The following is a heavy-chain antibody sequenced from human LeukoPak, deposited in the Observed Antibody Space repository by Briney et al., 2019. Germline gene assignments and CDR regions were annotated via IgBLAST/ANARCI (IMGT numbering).Heavy chain of an antibody. V-gene: IGHV4-61*02. CDR1: GDSISSGTYK. J-gene: IGHJ4*02. Sequence: SETLSLTCTVSGDSISSGTYKWSWIRQPAGKGLEWIGRIQTSGSTNYNPSLKSRVSISVDTSKNQFSLKLSSVTAADTAVYYCAVPESSSWSFDYWGQGTLVTVSS. D-gene: IGHD6-13*01. CDR2: IQTSGST. CDR3: AVPESSSWSFDY.